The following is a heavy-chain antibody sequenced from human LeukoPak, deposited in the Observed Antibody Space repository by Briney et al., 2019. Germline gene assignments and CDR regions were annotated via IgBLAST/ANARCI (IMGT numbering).Heavy chain of an antibody. D-gene: IGHD1-26*01. V-gene: IGHV3-30*18. CDR2: ISYDGSNK. J-gene: IGHJ4*02. CDR3: AKGRVGATSPYFDY. Sequence: GGSLRLSCAASGFTFSSYGMHWVRQAPGKGLEWVAVISYDGSNKYYADSVKGRFTISRDNSKNTLYLQMNSLRAEDTAVYYCAKGRVGATSPYFDYWGRGTLVTVSS. CDR1: GFTFSSYG.